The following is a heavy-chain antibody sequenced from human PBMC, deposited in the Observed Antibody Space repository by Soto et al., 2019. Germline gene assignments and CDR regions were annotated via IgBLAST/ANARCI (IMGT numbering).Heavy chain of an antibody. CDR2: MKPDGSDK. V-gene: IGHV3-7*01. D-gene: IGHD3-9*01. CDR1: GFTFSDSW. CDR3: AREGGVLRYFDWSGGDWGGVGV. J-gene: IGHJ6*02. Sequence: GGSLRLSCVASGFTFSDSWMTWVRQAPGKGLEWVANMKPDGSDKFYVDSVKGRFIISRDNNKNSLYLQMNNLRVEDTAVYYCAREGGVLRYFDWSGGDWGGVGVWGQGTTVTVS.